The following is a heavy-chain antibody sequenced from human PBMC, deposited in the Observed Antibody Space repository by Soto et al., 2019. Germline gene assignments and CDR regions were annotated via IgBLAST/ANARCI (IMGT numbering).Heavy chain of an antibody. Sequence: EVHLVESGGGLVKPGGSLRLSCSASGFTFNTYTMNWVRQAPGKGLEWVSSISSAHSYIYYADSVKGRFTISRDNADNSLYLQMGSLRAEDTAVYYCARGVGIDYWGQGTLVTVSS. CDR1: GFTFNTYT. D-gene: IGHD7-27*01. CDR2: ISSAHSYI. J-gene: IGHJ4*02. V-gene: IGHV3-21*01. CDR3: ARGVGIDY.